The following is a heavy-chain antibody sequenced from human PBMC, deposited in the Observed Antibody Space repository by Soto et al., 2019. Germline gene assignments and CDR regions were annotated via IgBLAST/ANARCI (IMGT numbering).Heavy chain of an antibody. CDR3: AHRRGSLPLTGTTTWFDP. J-gene: IGHJ5*02. V-gene: IGHV2-5*02. Sequence: GSGPTLVNPTQTLTLTCTFSGFSLSTSGVGVGWIRQPPGKALEWLALIYWDDDKRYSPSLKSRLTITKDTSKNQVVLTMTNMDPVDTATYYCAHRRGSLPLTGTTTWFDPWGQGTLVTVSS. D-gene: IGHD1-7*01. CDR1: GFSLSTSGVG. CDR2: IYWDDDK.